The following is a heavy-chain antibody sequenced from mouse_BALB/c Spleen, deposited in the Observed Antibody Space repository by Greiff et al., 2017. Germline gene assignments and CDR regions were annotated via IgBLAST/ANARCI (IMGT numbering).Heavy chain of an antibody. Sequence: VQLQQSGAELAKPGASVKMSCKASGYTFTSYWMHWVKQRPGQGLEWIGYINPSTGYTEYNQKFKDKATLTADKSSSTAYMQLSSLTSEDSAVYYCANTMITTADYWGQGTTLTVSS. CDR1: GYTFTSYW. CDR2: INPSTGYT. CDR3: ANTMITTADY. J-gene: IGHJ2*01. D-gene: IGHD2-4*01. V-gene: IGHV1-7*01.